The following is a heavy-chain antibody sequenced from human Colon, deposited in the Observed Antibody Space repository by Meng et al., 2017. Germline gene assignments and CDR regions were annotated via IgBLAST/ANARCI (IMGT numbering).Heavy chain of an antibody. CDR2: IHSSGNT. CDR1: NGSINSADYY. V-gene: IGHV4-30-4*01. CDR3: ARNPVIPDARTFDF. J-gene: IGHJ4*02. Sequence: QLQESGPGLVKPSQTLSLTCPISNGSINSADYYWNWIRQPPGKGPEWLGYIHSSGNTYYTPSLKSRLAMSLDTSKNQFSLRLTSVTAADTAVYYCARNPVIPDARTFDFWGQGALVTVSS. D-gene: IGHD2-2*01.